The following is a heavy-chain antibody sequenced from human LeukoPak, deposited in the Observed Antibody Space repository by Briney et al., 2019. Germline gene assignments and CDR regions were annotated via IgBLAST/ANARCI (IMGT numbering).Heavy chain of an antibody. D-gene: IGHD3-9*01. CDR2: ISGSGGST. Sequence: GSLRLSCAASGFTFSSYAMSWVRQAPGKGLEWVSAISGSGGSTYYADSVKGRFTISRDNSKNTLYLQMNSLRAEDTAVYYCAKQYYDILTGYYFPFDYWGQGTLVTVSS. CDR1: GFTFSSYA. V-gene: IGHV3-23*01. J-gene: IGHJ4*02. CDR3: AKQYYDILTGYYFPFDY.